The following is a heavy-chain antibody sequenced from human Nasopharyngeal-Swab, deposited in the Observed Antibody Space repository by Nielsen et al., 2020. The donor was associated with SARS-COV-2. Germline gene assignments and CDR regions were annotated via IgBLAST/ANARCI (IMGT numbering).Heavy chain of an antibody. CDR2: IYYSGST. D-gene: IGHD2-8*01. CDR3: ASSHCTNGVCSSHYMDV. CDR1: GGSISSYY. V-gene: IGHV4-59*01. J-gene: IGHJ6*03. Sequence: GSLRLSCTVSGGSISSYYWSWIRQPPGKGLEWIGYIYYSGSTNYNPSLKSRVPLSVDTSKNQFSLKLSSVTAADTAVYYCASSHCTNGVCSSHYMDVWGKGTTVTVSS.